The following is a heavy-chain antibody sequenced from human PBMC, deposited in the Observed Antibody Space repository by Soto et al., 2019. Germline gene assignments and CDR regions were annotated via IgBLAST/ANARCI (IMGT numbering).Heavy chain of an antibody. CDR3: ASTSCYECWFDP. D-gene: IGHD2-2*01. CDR2: ISAYNGNT. Sequence: ASVKVSCKASGYTFTSYGISWVRQAPGQGLEWMGWISAYNGNTNYAQKLQGRVTMTTDTSTSTAYMELRSLRSDDTAVYYCASTSCYECWFDPWGQGTLVTVSS. V-gene: IGHV1-18*01. J-gene: IGHJ5*02. CDR1: GYTFTSYG.